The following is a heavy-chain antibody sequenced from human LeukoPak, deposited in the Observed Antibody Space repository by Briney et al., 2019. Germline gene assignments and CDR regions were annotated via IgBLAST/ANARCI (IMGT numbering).Heavy chain of an antibody. Sequence: ASVKVSCKASGYTFTSYDINWVRQATGQGLEWMGWMNPNSGNTGYAQKFQGRVTMTRNTSISTAYMELSSLRSEDTAVYYCATVVITMVRGVIINDYWGQGTLVTVSS. CDR1: GYTFTSYD. CDR2: MNPNSGNT. J-gene: IGHJ4*02. CDR3: ATVVITMVRGVIINDY. V-gene: IGHV1-8*01. D-gene: IGHD3-10*01.